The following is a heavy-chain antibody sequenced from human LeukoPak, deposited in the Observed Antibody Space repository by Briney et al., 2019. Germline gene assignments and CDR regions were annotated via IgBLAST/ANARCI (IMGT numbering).Heavy chain of an antibody. V-gene: IGHV3-9*01. CDR1: GFTFDDYA. CDR2: ISWNSGTI. D-gene: IGHD3-3*01. CDR3: ARGARYDFWSGYYKGDAFDI. Sequence: GGSLRLSCAASGFTFDDYAMHWVRQAPGKGLEWVSGISWNSGTIGYADSVKGRFTISRDNAKNSLYLQMNSLRAEDTAVYYCARGARYDFWSGYYKGDAFDIWGQGTMVTVSS. J-gene: IGHJ3*02.